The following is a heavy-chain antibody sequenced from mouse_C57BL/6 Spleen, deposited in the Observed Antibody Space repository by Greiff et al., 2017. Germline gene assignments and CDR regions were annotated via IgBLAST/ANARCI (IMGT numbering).Heavy chain of an antibody. CDR2: IHPNSGST. CDR3: ATGYYGSSYFDY. Sequence: QVQLQQPGAELVKPGASVKLSCKASGYTFTSYWMHWVKQRPGQGLEWIGMIHPNSGSTNYNEKFKSKATLTVDKSSSPAYMQLSSLTSEDSAVYYCATGYYGSSYFDYWGQGTTLTVSS. V-gene: IGHV1-64*01. D-gene: IGHD1-1*01. J-gene: IGHJ2*01. CDR1: GYTFTSYW.